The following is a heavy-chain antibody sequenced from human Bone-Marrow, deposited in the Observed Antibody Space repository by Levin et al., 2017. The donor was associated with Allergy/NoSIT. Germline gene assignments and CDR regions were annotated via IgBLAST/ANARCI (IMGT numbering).Heavy chain of an antibody. CDR1: GFTFSSYA. CDR2: ISYDGSNK. V-gene: IGHV3-30-3*01. D-gene: IGHD3-9*01. J-gene: IGHJ4*02. Sequence: GGSLRLSCAASGFTFSSYAMHWVRQAPGKGLEWVAVISYDGSNKYYADSVKGRFTISRDNSKNTLYLQMNSLRAEDTAVYYCARDTLDPGRILTEDSCMDYWGQGTLVTVSS. CDR3: ARDTLDPGRILTEDSCMDY.